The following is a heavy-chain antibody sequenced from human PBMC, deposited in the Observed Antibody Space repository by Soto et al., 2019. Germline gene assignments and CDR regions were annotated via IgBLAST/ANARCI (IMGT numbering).Heavy chain of an antibody. CDR1: GDSVSSNSAA. J-gene: IGHJ6*02. V-gene: IGHV6-1*01. CDR2: TYYRSKWYN. CDR3: ASSGSKQLVVGYYYYGMDV. Sequence: KQSQTLSLTCAISGDSVSSNSAAWNWIRQSPSRGLEWLGRTYYRSKWYNDYAVSVKSRITINPGTSKNQFSLQLNSVTPEDTAVYYCASSGSKQLVVGYYYYGMDVWGQGTTVTVSS. D-gene: IGHD6-6*01.